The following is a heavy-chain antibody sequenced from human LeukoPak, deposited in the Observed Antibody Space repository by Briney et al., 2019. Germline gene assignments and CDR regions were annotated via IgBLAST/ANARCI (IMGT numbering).Heavy chain of an antibody. V-gene: IGHV4-59*01. CDR2: ISYSGNT. CDR3: TRDRRDGYNYVDR. D-gene: IGHD5-24*01. J-gene: IGHJ5*02. CDR1: GGSINNYY. Sequence: PSETLSLTCTVSGGSINNYYWSWIRQPPGKGLEWIGYISYSGNTEYNPSLKSRVTISVDTSKNQLTLKLRSVTAADTAVYFCTRDRRDGYNYVDRWGQGTLVTVSS.